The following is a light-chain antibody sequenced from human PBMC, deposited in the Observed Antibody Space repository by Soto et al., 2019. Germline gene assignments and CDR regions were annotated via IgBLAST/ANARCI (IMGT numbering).Light chain of an antibody. CDR3: QHYDNLFALT. J-gene: IGKJ4*01. CDR1: QDISNY. CDR2: DTS. Sequence: DLQMTQSPSSLSASVGDRVTITCQASQDISNYVTWHQQKPGKAPKVLIYDTSTLETGVPSRFSGSGSGTDFTFTISSLQPEDIATYYCQHYDNLFALTFGGGTKVEIK. V-gene: IGKV1-33*01.